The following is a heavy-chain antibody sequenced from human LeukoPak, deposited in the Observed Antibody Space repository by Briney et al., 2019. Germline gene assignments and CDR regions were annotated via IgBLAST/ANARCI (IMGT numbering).Heavy chain of an antibody. CDR1: GFTFRDYA. D-gene: IGHD4-11*01. J-gene: IGHJ4*02. CDR3: TRGYSIDH. CDR2: IRSKASGGTT. Sequence: PGGSLRLSCTASGFTFRDYAMSWVRQAPGKGLEWVGFIRSKASGGTTEYTASVKGRFTISRDDSKTIAYLQMNSLITEDTAIYYCTRGYSIDHWGQGTQVTVSS. V-gene: IGHV3-49*04.